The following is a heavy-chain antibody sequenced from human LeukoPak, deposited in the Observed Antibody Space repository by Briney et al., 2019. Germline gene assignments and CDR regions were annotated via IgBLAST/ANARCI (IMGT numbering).Heavy chain of an antibody. D-gene: IGHD1-1*01. V-gene: IGHV3-23*01. Sequence: GGSLRLSCSASGFNFNTYTLTWVRQAPGKRPEWLSAITGGHGATYYADSVTGRFTISRDYSRNTVYLHMSAPRAEDTAVYYCARDRSTDAISEYWGQGTLVAVSS. CDR2: ITGGHGAT. CDR1: GFNFNTYT. CDR3: ARDRSTDAISEY. J-gene: IGHJ4*02.